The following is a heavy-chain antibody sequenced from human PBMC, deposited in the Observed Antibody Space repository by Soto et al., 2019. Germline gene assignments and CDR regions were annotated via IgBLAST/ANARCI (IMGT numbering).Heavy chain of an antibody. V-gene: IGHV5-51*01. CDR3: AAGGPTTYYDKQDYYYGMDV. D-gene: IGHD3-9*01. CDR1: GYSFTSYW. J-gene: IGHJ6*02. CDR2: IYPGDSDT. Sequence: PRGSLKISCKGSGYSFTSYWIGWVRQMPGKGLEWMGIIYPGDSDTRYSPSFQGQVTISADKSISTAYLQWSSLKASDTAMYYCAAGGPTTYYDKQDYYYGMDVWGQGTTVTVSS.